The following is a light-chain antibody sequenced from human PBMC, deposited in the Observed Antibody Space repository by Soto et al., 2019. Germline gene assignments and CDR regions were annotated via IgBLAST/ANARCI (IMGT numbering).Light chain of an antibody. CDR1: QSISSN. Sequence: EIVMTQYPATLSVSPGERATLSCRASQSISSNLAWYQQKPGQAPRLLISGASTRATGIPARFSGSASGSEFTLTISSIEPEDFAVYYCQQRSTRRTFGQGTKVDIK. CDR2: GAS. J-gene: IGKJ1*01. V-gene: IGKV3D-15*01. CDR3: QQRSTRRT.